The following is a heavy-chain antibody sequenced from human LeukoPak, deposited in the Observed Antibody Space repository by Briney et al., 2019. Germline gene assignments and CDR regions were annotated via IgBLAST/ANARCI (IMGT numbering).Heavy chain of an antibody. Sequence: PGVSLRLSCGASGFTFSSYAMSWVRQAPGKGVEWVSAISGSGGSTYDAVSVKGRFTISRDNSKNTLYLQMNSLRAEDTAVYYCAKRGNFDYWGQGTLVTVSS. D-gene: IGHD3-10*01. CDR3: AKRGNFDY. J-gene: IGHJ4*02. CDR2: ISGSGGST. V-gene: IGHV3-23*01. CDR1: GFTFSSYA.